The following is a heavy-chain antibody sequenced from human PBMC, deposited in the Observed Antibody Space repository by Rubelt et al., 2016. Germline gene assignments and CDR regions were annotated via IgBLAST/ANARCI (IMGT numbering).Heavy chain of an antibody. V-gene: IGHV4-59*11. D-gene: IGHD6-6*01. CDR1: DSSMNIHS. CDR2: VSDSGRT. CDR3: ARDDSTSSAGWFDP. J-gene: IGHJ5*02. Sequence: QVLLQESGPGLVKPSETLSLTCSISDSSMNIHSWSWFRRPPGKGLEWIGFVSDSGRTNYNPSLESRVSLSMDRSKAEFYKNLKSVTASDTAVYYGARDDSTSSAGWFDPWGPGTLVTVSS.